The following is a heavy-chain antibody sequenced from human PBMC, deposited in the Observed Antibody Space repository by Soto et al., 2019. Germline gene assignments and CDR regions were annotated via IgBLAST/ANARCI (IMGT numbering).Heavy chain of an antibody. CDR2: ISGSGGST. CDR3: ARRYYYDSSGYYWYFDL. Sequence: GGSLRLSCAASEFTFSSYAMSWVRQAPGKGLEWVSAISGSGGSTYYADSVKGRFTISRDNSKNTLYLQMNSLRAEDTAVYYCARRYYYDSSGYYWYFDLWGRGTLVTVSS. V-gene: IGHV3-23*01. J-gene: IGHJ2*01. D-gene: IGHD3-22*01. CDR1: EFTFSSYA.